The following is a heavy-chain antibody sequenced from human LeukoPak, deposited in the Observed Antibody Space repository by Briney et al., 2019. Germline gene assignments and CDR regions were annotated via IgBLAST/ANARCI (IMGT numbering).Heavy chain of an antibody. CDR3: AGGRCYYGSGSYWSYYYYGMDV. CDR2: INHSGST. Sequence: SETLSLTCAVYGGSFSGYYWSWIRQPPGKGLEWIGEINHSGSTNYNPSLKSRVTISVDTSKNQFSLKLSSVTAADTAVYYCAGGRCYYGSGSYWSYYYYGMDVWGQGTTVTVSS. J-gene: IGHJ6*02. V-gene: IGHV4-34*01. CDR1: GGSFSGYY. D-gene: IGHD3-10*01.